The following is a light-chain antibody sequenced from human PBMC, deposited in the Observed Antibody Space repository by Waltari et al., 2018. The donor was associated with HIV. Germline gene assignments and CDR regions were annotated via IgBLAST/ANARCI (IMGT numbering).Light chain of an antibody. CDR2: QDT. Sequence: SYDLTQPPSVSVSPGQPANITSSGDKLGDKYACWYQRKPGQSPVLVIYQDTKRPSGIPERFSGSNSGNTASLTISGTQAMDEADYYCQAWNSSTCVFGGGTKLTVL. CDR3: QAWNSSTCV. V-gene: IGLV3-1*01. CDR1: KLGDKY. J-gene: IGLJ2*01.